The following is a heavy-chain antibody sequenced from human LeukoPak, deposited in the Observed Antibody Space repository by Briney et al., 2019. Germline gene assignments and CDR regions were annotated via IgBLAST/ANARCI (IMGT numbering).Heavy chain of an antibody. Sequence: SETLSLTCAVYGGSFSGYYWSWIRQPPGKGLEWIGEINHSGSTNYNPPLKSRVTISVDTSKNQFSLKLSSVTAADTAVYYCARGGRGYSYGLTFDYWGQGTLVTVSS. V-gene: IGHV4-34*01. CDR3: ARGGRGYSYGLTFDY. J-gene: IGHJ4*02. D-gene: IGHD5-18*01. CDR1: GGSFSGYY. CDR2: INHSGST.